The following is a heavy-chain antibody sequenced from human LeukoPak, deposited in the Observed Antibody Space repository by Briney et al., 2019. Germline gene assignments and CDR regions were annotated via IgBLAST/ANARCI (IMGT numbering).Heavy chain of an antibody. CDR2: IWYDGSNK. Sequence: GGSLRLSCAASGFTFSSYGMHWVRQAPGKGLEWVAVIWYDGSNKYYADSVKGRFTISRDNSKNTLYLQMNSLRAEDTAVYYCARDLTYYDFWSGCSKPYYYYGMDVWGQGTTVTVSS. J-gene: IGHJ6*02. V-gene: IGHV3-33*01. CDR3: ARDLTYYDFWSGCSKPYYYYGMDV. CDR1: GFTFSSYG. D-gene: IGHD3-3*01.